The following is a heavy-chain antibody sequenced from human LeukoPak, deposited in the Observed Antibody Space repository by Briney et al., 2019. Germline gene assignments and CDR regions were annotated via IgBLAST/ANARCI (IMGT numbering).Heavy chain of an antibody. V-gene: IGHV3-23*01. CDR1: GFTFMKYS. Sequence: GGSLRLSCAGSGFTFMKYSMTWVRQAPGKGLEWVSCISRSGGSTYYADSVKGRFTISRDNSRNTLYLQMNSLRAEDTAVYYCAKNALLGHPYYYMDVWGTGTTVTISS. J-gene: IGHJ6*03. D-gene: IGHD2-15*01. CDR3: AKNALLGHPYYYMDV. CDR2: ISRSGGST.